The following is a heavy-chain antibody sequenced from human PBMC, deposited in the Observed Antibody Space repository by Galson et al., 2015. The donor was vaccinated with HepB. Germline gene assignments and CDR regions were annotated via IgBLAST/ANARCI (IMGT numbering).Heavy chain of an antibody. J-gene: IGHJ4*02. CDR1: GFTFSSYG. Sequence: SLRLSCAASGFTFSSYGMHWVRQAPGKGLEWVAVISYDGSNKYYADSVKGRFTISRDNSKNTLYLQMNSLRAEDTAVYYCAKLGASGYSYGVPFDYWGQGTLVTVSS. V-gene: IGHV3-30*18. CDR3: AKLGASGYSYGVPFDY. D-gene: IGHD5-18*01. CDR2: ISYDGSNK.